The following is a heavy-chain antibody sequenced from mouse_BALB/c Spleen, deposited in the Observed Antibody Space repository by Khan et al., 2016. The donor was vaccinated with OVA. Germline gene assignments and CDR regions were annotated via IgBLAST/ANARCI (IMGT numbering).Heavy chain of an antibody. CDR3: ARPPYFSYVMDY. CDR1: GYTFTNYG. V-gene: IGHV9-3-1*01. Sequence: IQLVQSGPELKKPGETVKISCKASGYTFTNYGMNWVKQAPGKGLKWMGWINTYTGEPTYADDFKGRFAFSLETSASTAYLQINNLKDEDTATYFCARPPYFSYVMDYWGRGTSVTVSS. J-gene: IGHJ4*01. CDR2: INTYTGEP. D-gene: IGHD2-10*01.